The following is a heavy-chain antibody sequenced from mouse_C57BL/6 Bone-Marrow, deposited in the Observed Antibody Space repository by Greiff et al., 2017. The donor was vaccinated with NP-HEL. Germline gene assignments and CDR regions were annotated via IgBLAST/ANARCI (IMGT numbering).Heavy chain of an antibody. Sequence: DVMLVESGGGLVQSGRSLRLSCATSGFTFSDFYMEWVRQAPGKGLEWIAASRNKANDYTTEYSASVKGRFIVSRDTSQSILYLQMNALRAEDTAIYYCARDASIYYGNPGYAMDYWGQGTSVTVSS. J-gene: IGHJ4*01. CDR1: GFTFSDFY. V-gene: IGHV7-1*01. D-gene: IGHD2-1*01. CDR3: ARDASIYYGNPGYAMDY. CDR2: SRNKANDYTT.